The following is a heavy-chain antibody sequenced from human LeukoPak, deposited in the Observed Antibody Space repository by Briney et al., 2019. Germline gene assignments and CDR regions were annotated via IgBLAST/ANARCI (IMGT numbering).Heavy chain of an antibody. CDR3: ARPLGSLKEYWWFDP. CDR2: IYYSGST. V-gene: IGHV4-39*07. J-gene: IGHJ5*02. Sequence: SETLSLTCTVSGGSISSSSYYWGWIRQPPGKGLEWIGSIYYSGSTYYNPSLRSRVTISVDKSKNHFSLKLSSVTAADTAVYYCARPLGSLKEYWWFDPWGQEPWSPSPQ. CDR1: GGSISSSSYY. D-gene: IGHD2/OR15-2a*01.